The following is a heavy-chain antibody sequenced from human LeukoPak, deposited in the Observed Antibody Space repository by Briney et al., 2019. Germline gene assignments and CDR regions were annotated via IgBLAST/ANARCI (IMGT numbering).Heavy chain of an antibody. CDR2: INHSGST. J-gene: IGHJ5*02. V-gene: IGHV4-34*01. CDR1: GGSFSGYY. D-gene: IGHD6-6*01. CDR3: ARTDSSSSPSWFDP. Sequence: SETLSLTCAVYGGSFSGYYWSWIRQPPGKGLEWIGEINHSGSTNYNPSLKSRVTISVDTSKNQFSLKLSSVTAADTAVYYCARTDSSSSPSWFDPWGQGTLVTVSS.